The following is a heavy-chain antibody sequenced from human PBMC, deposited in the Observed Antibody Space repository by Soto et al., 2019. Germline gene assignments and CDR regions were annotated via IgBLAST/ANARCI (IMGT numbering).Heavy chain of an antibody. CDR3: ARVVVPAAIVHYYYGMDV. Sequence: NPSETLSLTCTVSGGSVSSGSYYWSWIRQPPGKGLEWIGYIYYSGSTNYNPSLKSRVTISVDTSKNQFSLKLSSVTAADTAVYYCARVVVPAAIVHYYYGMDVWGQGTTVTVSS. V-gene: IGHV4-61*01. CDR2: IYYSGST. CDR1: GGSVSSGSYY. J-gene: IGHJ6*02. D-gene: IGHD2-2*01.